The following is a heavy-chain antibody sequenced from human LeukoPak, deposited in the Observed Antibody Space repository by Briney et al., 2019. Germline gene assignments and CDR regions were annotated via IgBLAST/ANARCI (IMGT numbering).Heavy chain of an antibody. CDR2: FDPEDGET. J-gene: IGHJ3*02. V-gene: IGHV1-24*01. Sequence: ASVKVSCNVSGYTLTELSMHWVRQAPGKGLEWMGGFDPEDGETIYAQKFQGRVTMTEDTSTDTAYMELSSLRSEDTAVYYCATVSYRLRGDDAFDIWGQGTMVTVSS. CDR1: GYTLTELS. D-gene: IGHD7-27*01. CDR3: ATVSYRLRGDDAFDI.